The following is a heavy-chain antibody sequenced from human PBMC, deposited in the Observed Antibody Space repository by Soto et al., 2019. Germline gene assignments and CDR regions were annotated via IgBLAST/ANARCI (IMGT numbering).Heavy chain of an antibody. J-gene: IGHJ4*02. V-gene: IGHV1-69*13. D-gene: IGHD3-22*01. CDR1: GGTFSSYA. CDR2: IIPIFGTA. Sequence: ASVKVSCKASGGTFSSYAISWVRQAPGQGLEWMGGIIPIFGTANYAQKFQDRVTITADESTSTAYMELSSLRSEDTAVYYCARGRNLPLEYYYDSSGYSLDYWGQGTLVTVSS. CDR3: ARGRNLPLEYYYDSSGYSLDY.